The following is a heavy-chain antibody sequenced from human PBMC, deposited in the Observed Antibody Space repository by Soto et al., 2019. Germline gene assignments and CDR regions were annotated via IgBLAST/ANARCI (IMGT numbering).Heavy chain of an antibody. CDR3: THSGVRYYHGPGNDYAMTH. Sequence: SGPTLVNPTQTLTLTCTFSGFSLSTSGVGVGWIRQPPGKALECLALIYGNDGKRYSPSLKNRLTITKDTSKNQVVITMTNMDAVDTSTYYCTHSGVRYYHGPGNDYAMTHWGQGTLVTVSS. CDR2: IYGNDGK. D-gene: IGHD3-10*01. CDR1: GFSLSTSGVG. J-gene: IGHJ4*02. V-gene: IGHV2-5*01.